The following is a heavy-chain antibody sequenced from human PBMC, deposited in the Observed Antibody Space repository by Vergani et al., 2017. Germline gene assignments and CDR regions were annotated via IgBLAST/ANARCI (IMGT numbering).Heavy chain of an antibody. CDR1: GFTFSSYA. CDR3: AKDRHFWSGYFYYYYGMDV. J-gene: IGHJ6*02. Sequence: QVQLVESGGGVVQPGRSLRLSCAASGFTFSSYAMHWVRQAPGKGLEWVAVISYDGSNKYYADSVKGRFTISRDNSKNTLYLQMISLRAEDTAVYYCAKDRHFWSGYFYYYYGMDVWGQGTTVTVSS. D-gene: IGHD3-3*02. CDR2: ISYDGSNK. V-gene: IGHV3-30*04.